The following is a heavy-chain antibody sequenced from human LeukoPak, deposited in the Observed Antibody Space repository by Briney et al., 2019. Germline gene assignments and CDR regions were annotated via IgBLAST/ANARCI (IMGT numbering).Heavy chain of an antibody. CDR1: GGSISSYY. Sequence: SETLSLTCTVSGGSISSYYWSWIRRPPGKGLEWIGYIYYSGSTNYNPSLKSRVTISVDTSKNQFSLKLSSVTAADTAVYYCARIYSSGWYSFDYWGQGTLVTVSS. D-gene: IGHD6-19*01. J-gene: IGHJ4*02. CDR3: ARIYSSGWYSFDY. V-gene: IGHV4-59*01. CDR2: IYYSGST.